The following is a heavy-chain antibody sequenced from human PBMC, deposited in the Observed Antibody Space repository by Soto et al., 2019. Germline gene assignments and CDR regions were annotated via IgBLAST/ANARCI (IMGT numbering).Heavy chain of an antibody. V-gene: IGHV3-30*18. CDR1: GFNFSSYG. Sequence: GSLRLSCAASGFNFSSYGMHWVRQAPGKGLEWVAVISYDGSNKYYADSVKGRFTISRDNSKNTLYLQMNSLRAEDTAVYYCAKLLGIAVAGTYYWGQGTLVTVSS. CDR3: AKLLGIAVAGTYY. J-gene: IGHJ4*02. CDR2: ISYDGSNK. D-gene: IGHD6-19*01.